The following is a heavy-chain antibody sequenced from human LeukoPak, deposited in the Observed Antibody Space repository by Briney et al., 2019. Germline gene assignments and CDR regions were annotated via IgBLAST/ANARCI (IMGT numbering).Heavy chain of an antibody. CDR2: ISGSGGTT. CDR3: VLFLRYVDY. CDR1: GFTFSSYG. J-gene: IGHJ4*02. V-gene: IGHV3-23*01. D-gene: IGHD2-21*01. Sequence: GGSLRLSCAASGFTFSSYGMSWVRQAPGKGLEWVSTISGSGGTTYYTDSVRGRFTISRDNSNNTLFLQMNSLRAEDTAVYYCVLFLRYVDYWGQGTLVTVSS.